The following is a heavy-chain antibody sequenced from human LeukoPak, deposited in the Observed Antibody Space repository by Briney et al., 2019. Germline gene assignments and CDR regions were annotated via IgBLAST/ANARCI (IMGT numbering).Heavy chain of an antibody. CDR2: IYSGGST. D-gene: IGHD4-17*01. Sequence: GGSLRLSCAASGFTVSSNYMRWVPEAPGKGLEWVSVIYSGGSTYYADSVRGRFTISRDNSKNTLYLQMNSLRAEDTAVYVCAADSRDYLFDYWGQGTLFTVSS. CDR3: AADSRDYLFDY. V-gene: IGHV3-66*02. CDR1: GFTVSSNY. J-gene: IGHJ4*02.